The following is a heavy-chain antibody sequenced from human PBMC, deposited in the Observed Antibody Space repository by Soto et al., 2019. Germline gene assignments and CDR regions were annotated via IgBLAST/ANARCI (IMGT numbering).Heavy chain of an antibody. CDR2: ISYDGSNQ. CDR3: AKDQASGQGSFDS. V-gene: IGHV3-30*18. J-gene: IGHJ4*02. CDR1: GFTFNIYG. Sequence: GGSLRLSCAASGFTFNIYGMHWVRQAPDKGLEWVALISYDGSNQYYADSVKGRFTISRDNSKNTLFLQMNSLRADDMAVYYCAKDQASGQGSFDSWGQGTLVTVSS.